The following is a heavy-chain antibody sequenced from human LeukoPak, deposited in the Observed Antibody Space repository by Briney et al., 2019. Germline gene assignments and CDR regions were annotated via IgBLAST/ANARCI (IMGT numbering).Heavy chain of an antibody. CDR2: ISYDGSNK. V-gene: IGHV3-30-3*01. D-gene: IGHD3-10*01. CDR1: GFTFSSYA. CDR3: ARDLAGHYYGSGSSFDY. J-gene: IGHJ4*02. Sequence: GGSLRLSCAASGFTFSSYAMHWVRQAPGKGLEWVAVISYDGSNKYYADSVKGRFTISRDNSKNTLYLQMNSLRAEDTAVYYCARDLAGHYYGSGSSFDYWGQGTLVTVSS.